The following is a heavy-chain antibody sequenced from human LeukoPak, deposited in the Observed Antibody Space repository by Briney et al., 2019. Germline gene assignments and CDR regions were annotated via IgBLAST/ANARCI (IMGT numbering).Heavy chain of an antibody. J-gene: IGHJ4*02. V-gene: IGHV1-46*01. D-gene: IGHD6-13*01. CDR2: INPSGGST. CDR1: VYTFTSYY. Sequence: GALVNVSCKASVYTFTSYYIRWVRQAPGQGLEWMGIINPSGGSTSYAQKFQGRVTMTRDMSTRTVYMELSSLRCEEPAVYYCAKDWGGIEDLPGYWGQGTLVTVSS. CDR3: AKDWGGIEDLPGY.